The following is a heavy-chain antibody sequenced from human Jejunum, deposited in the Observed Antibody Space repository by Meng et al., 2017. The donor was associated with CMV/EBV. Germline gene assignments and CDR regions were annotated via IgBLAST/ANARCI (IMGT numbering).Heavy chain of an antibody. J-gene: IGHJ5*02. CDR3: ARDLPGGTKGTWLDL. CDR1: GYIFNNYG. Sequence: QVRLVQSGAEVKKPGASVKVSRKASGYIFNNYGVSWVRQAPGQGPEWMGWISAYNGNTNYAQNFQGRFTMTTDTSTSTAYMELRSLRSDDTAVYYCARDLPGGTKGTWLDLWGQGTLVTVSS. V-gene: IGHV1-18*01. CDR2: ISAYNGNT. D-gene: IGHD1-14*01.